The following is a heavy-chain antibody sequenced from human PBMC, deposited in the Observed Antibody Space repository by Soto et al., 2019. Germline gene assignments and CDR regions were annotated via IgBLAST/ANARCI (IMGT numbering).Heavy chain of an antibody. V-gene: IGHV3-49*04. J-gene: IGHJ6*02. CDR2: IRSKAYGGTT. CDR3: AVEGPPSYLAAAPRIYYYGRDV. Sequence: GGSLGLSCTACGFTFGDYSMSWVRQAPWKGLEWVGFIRSKAYGGTTEYAASVKGRFTISRDDSKSIAYLQMNSLKTAATAVYEFAVEGPPSYLAAAPRIYYYGRDVWGPRTTLAVSS. CDR1: GFTFGDYS. D-gene: IGHD6-13*01.